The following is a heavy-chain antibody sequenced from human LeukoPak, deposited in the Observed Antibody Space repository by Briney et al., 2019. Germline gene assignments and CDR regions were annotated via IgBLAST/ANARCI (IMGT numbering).Heavy chain of an antibody. Sequence: GGSLRLSCAASGFTFSSYGMHWVRQAPGKGLEWVAVISYDGSNKYYADSVKGRFTISRDNSKNTLYLQMNSLRAEDTAVYYCAGHTSSWSYFFDYWGQGTLVTVSS. CDR2: ISYDGSNK. CDR1: GFTFSSYG. CDR3: AGHTSSWSYFFDY. D-gene: IGHD6-13*01. J-gene: IGHJ4*02. V-gene: IGHV3-30*03.